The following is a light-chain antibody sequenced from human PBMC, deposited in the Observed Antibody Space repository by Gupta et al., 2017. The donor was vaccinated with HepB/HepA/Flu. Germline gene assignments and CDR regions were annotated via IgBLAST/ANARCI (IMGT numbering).Light chain of an antibody. Sequence: DIVMTQSPLSLPVTAGEPASISCRSSQSLVHSNGYNYLDWYLQKPGQSPQLLIYLGSNRASGVPDRFSGSGSGADFTLKISRVEADDVGVYYCMQALESPRTFGQGTNLEIK. J-gene: IGKJ2*02. V-gene: IGKV2-28*01. CDR2: LGS. CDR1: QSLVHSNGYNY. CDR3: MQALESPRT.